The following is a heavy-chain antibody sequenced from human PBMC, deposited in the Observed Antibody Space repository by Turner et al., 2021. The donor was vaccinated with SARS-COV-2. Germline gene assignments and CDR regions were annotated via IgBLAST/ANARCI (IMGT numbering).Heavy chain of an antibody. V-gene: IGHV3-7*01. CDR3: AKDLTFIVVNDVVDA. D-gene: IGHD2-2*01. J-gene: IGHJ6*02. CDR1: GFTFSSYW. CDR2: INQDGSEK. Sequence: EVQLVESGGGLVQPGGSLRLSCAASGFTFSSYWMSWVRQAPGKGLEWVANINQDGSEKYYVDSVKGRFTISRDNAKNSLYLQMNSLRAEDTAVYYCAKDLTFIVVNDVVDAWGQGTTVTVSS.